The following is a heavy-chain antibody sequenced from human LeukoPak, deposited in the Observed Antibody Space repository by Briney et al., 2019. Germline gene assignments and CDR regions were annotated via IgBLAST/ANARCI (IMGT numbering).Heavy chain of an antibody. V-gene: IGHV3-74*01. D-gene: IGHD6-19*01. Sequence: GGSLRLACAASGFTFSSYWMHWVRQAPGKGLVWVSRINSDGSSTSYADSVKGRFTISRDNAKNTLYLQMNSLRAEDTAVYYCARGTRRTPYSSGWYYDYWGQGTLVTVSS. J-gene: IGHJ4*02. CDR1: GFTFSSYW. CDR2: INSDGSST. CDR3: ARGTRRTPYSSGWYYDY.